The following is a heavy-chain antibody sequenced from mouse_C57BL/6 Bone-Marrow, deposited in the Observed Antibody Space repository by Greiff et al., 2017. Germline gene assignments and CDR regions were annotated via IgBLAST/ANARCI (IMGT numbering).Heavy chain of an antibody. CDR1: GFTFSSYA. CDR2: ISDGGSYT. Sequence: EVQGVESGGGLVKPGGSLKLSCAASGFTFSSYAMSWVRQTPEKRLEWVATISDGGSYTYYPDNVKGRFTISRDNAKNNLYLQMSHLKSEDTAMYYCARDHHSNYFDYWGQGTTLTVSS. D-gene: IGHD2-5*01. J-gene: IGHJ2*01. V-gene: IGHV5-4*01. CDR3: ARDHHSNYFDY.